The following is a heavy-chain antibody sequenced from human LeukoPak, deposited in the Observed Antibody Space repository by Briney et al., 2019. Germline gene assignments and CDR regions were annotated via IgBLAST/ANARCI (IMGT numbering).Heavy chain of an antibody. CDR2: ISESGGNT. CDR3: ARLAGYNPGDY. J-gene: IGHJ4*02. D-gene: IGHD1-14*01. V-gene: IGHV3-21*04. CDR1: GFTLRTYG. Sequence: GGSLRLSCAASGFTLRTYGMRWVRQAPGKGLEWVSSISESGGNTFYADSVKGRFTISRDNAKNSLYLQMNSLRAEDTAVYYCARLAGYNPGDYWGQGTLVTVSS.